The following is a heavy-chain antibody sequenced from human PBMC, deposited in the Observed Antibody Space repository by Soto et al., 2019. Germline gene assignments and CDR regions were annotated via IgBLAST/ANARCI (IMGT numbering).Heavy chain of an antibody. D-gene: IGHD6-19*01. Sequence: PGGSLRLSCAASGFTFSSYAMSWVRQAPGKGLEWVSAISGSGGSTYYADSVKGRFTISRDNSKNTLYLQMNSLRAEDTAVYYCAKDAIAVAEYYYYYGMDVWGQGTTVTVSS. V-gene: IGHV3-23*01. CDR2: ISGSGGST. J-gene: IGHJ6*02. CDR3: AKDAIAVAEYYYYYGMDV. CDR1: GFTFSSYA.